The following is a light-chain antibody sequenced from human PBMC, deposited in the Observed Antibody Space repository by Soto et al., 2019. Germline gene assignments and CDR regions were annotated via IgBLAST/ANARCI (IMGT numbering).Light chain of an antibody. J-gene: IGLJ3*02. CDR1: SSNIGNNY. CDR2: DNN. Sequence: QSALTQPPSVSAAPGQKVTISCSGSSSNIGNNYISWYQQRPGTAPKLHIYDNNKRPSGIPDRFSGSKSGTSATLGITGLQTGDEADYYCGTWDSSLSAGVFGGGTKLTVL. CDR3: GTWDSSLSAGV. V-gene: IGLV1-51*01.